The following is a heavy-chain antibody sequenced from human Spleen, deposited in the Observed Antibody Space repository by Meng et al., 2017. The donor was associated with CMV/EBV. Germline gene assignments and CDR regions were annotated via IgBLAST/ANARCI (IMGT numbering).Heavy chain of an antibody. Sequence: GGSLRLSCAASGFTFRSYSMNWVRQAPGKGLEWVSSISSSSSYIYYADSLRGRFTISRDNAKNSLYLQMNSLRAEDTAVYYCAREGYCGGDCFEVYYYYYYGMDVWGQGTTVTVSS. CDR3: AREGYCGGDCFEVYYYYYYGMDV. D-gene: IGHD2-21*01. CDR1: GFTFRSYS. J-gene: IGHJ6*02. V-gene: IGHV3-21*01. CDR2: ISSSSSYI.